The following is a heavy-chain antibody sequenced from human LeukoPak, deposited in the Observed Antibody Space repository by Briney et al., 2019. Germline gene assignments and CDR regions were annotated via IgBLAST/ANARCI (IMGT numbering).Heavy chain of an antibody. J-gene: IGHJ4*02. CDR1: GFTVSSNY. V-gene: IGHV3-53*01. D-gene: IGHD6-19*01. CDR3: AKDRSSGWFVGYFDY. CDR2: IYSGGST. Sequence: GGSLRLSCAASGFTVSSNYMSWVRQAPGKGLEWVSVIYSGGSTYYADSVKGRFTISRDNSKNTLYLQVNSLRAEDTAVYYCAKDRSSGWFVGYFDYWGQGTLVTVSS.